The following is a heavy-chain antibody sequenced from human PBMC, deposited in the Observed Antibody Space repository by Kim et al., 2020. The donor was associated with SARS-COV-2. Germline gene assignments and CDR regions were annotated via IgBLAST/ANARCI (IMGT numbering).Heavy chain of an antibody. J-gene: IGHJ4*02. D-gene: IGHD1-26*01. V-gene: IGHV3-33*01. CDR3: ARDRGSYPFDY. Sequence: YYADSVKGRFIISRDNSKNTLYLQMNSLRVEDTAVYYCARDRGSYPFDYWGQGTLVTVSS.